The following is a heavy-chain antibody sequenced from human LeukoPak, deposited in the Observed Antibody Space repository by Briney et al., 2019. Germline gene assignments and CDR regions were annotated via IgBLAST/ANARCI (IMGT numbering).Heavy chain of an antibody. D-gene: IGHD3-22*01. CDR3: ARDGFNGDNSGYYHDS. Sequence: PGRSLRLPCAASAFTFSDYSMHWVRQAPGKGLEWVSVISSDGNNKYYADSVRGRFTTSRDNSQNTLYLQMNSLRAEDTAVHYCARDGFNGDNSGYYHDSWGQGTLVTVSS. J-gene: IGHJ4*02. CDR1: AFTFSDYS. V-gene: IGHV3-30*04. CDR2: ISSDGNNK.